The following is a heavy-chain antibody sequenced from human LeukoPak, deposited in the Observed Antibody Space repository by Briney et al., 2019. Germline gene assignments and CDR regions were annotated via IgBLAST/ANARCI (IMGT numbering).Heavy chain of an antibody. V-gene: IGHV4-59*01. CDR1: GGSISSYY. CDR2: IYYSGST. CDR3: AREPTTGNYFDY. J-gene: IGHJ4*02. D-gene: IGHD4-17*01. Sequence: PSETLSLTCTVSGGSISSYYWSWIRQPPGKGLEWIGYIYYSGSTNYNPSRKSRVTISVDTSKNQFSLKLSSVTAADTAVYYCAREPTTGNYFDYWGQGTLVTVSS.